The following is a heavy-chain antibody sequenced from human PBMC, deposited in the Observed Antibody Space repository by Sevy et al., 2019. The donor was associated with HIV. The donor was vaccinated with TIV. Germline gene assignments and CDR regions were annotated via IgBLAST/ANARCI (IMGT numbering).Heavy chain of an antibody. D-gene: IGHD3-10*01. J-gene: IGHJ6*02. CDR1: GYILTDLS. CDR2: FDPEHGET. Sequence: ASVKVSCKVSGYILTDLSMHWVRQAPGKGLEWMGGFDPEHGETIYAHKFQGRVTMTEDTSTDTAYIELSRLRSEDTAVYYCATCGSQPLLPRGVFYYYPIDVWGQGTTVTVSS. CDR3: ATCGSQPLLPRGVFYYYPIDV. V-gene: IGHV1-24*01.